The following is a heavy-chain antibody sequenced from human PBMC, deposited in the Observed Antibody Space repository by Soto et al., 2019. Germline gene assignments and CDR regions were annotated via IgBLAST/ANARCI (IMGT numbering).Heavy chain of an antibody. CDR3: TRLGGTSEIDY. V-gene: IGHV3-74*01. J-gene: IGHJ4*02. Sequence: PGGSLRLSCAASGFSFSSYWMHWARQVPGEGLVWVSRIDIDGTGTSYADSVKGRFTISRDNAKNTLYLQMNSLRAEDTAVYFCTRLGGTSEIDYWGQGTLVTVSS. CDR1: GFSFSSYW. CDR2: IDIDGTGT. D-gene: IGHD2-2*01.